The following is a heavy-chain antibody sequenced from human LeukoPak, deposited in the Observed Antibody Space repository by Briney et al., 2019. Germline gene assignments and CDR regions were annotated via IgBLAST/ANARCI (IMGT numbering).Heavy chain of an antibody. CDR3: ARGTDSSGWYGTVMDV. CDR1: GGTFSNYA. J-gene: IGHJ6*02. V-gene: IGHV1-69*01. Sequence: SVKVSCKASGGTFSNYAISWVRQAPGQGLEYMGGIIPMFGTAGYAQKFQGRVTITADESTSTAYMELSSLRSDDTAMYYCARGTDSSGWYGTVMDVWGQGTTVTVSS. CDR2: IIPMFGTA. D-gene: IGHD6-19*01.